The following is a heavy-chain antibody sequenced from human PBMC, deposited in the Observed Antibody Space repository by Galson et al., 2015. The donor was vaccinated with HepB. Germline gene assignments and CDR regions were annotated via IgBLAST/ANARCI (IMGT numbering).Heavy chain of an antibody. D-gene: IGHD4-11*01. J-gene: IGHJ5*02. CDR1: GYTFTGYY. CDR3: ARGGGVYSNDEECWFDP. Sequence: SVKVSCKASGYTFTGYYMHWVRQAPGQGLEWMGRINPNNGVTNSAQKFQGRVTLTRDTSISTAYMELSRLRSDDTAVYYCARGGGVYSNDEECWFDPWGQGTLVTVSS. V-gene: IGHV1-2*06. CDR2: INPNNGVT.